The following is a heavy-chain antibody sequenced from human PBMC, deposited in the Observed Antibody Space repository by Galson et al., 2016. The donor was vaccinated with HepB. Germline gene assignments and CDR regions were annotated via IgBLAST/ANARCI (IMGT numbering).Heavy chain of an antibody. CDR2: IYNSETT. V-gene: IGHV4-31*03. CDR1: GYSISSGGYH. CDR3: AGITSGWYSDY. Sequence: TLSLTCTVSGYSISSGGYHWSWVRHQPGKGLEWIGYIYNSETTYYNPSLKSRITISVDTSKNHFSLNLIGVTAADTAVYYCAGITSGWYSDYWGQGTLVTVSS. J-gene: IGHJ4*02. D-gene: IGHD6-19*01.